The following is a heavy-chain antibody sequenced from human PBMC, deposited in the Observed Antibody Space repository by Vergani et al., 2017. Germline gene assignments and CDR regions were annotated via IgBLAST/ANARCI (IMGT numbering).Heavy chain of an antibody. D-gene: IGHD2-15*01. J-gene: IGHJ5*02. CDR1: GFKFGDYA. V-gene: IGHV3-9*01. Sequence: EVQLVESGGGMVQPGRSLRLSCGASGFKFGDYAMHWVRQAPGKGLEWVSGISWNSGRTDYADSVKGRFIISRDNAKKSLSLIMNSLRPEDTDLYYCVRDLDCSPINCYHGFDPWGQGTLVTVSS. CDR2: ISWNSGRT. CDR3: VRDLDCSPINCYHGFDP.